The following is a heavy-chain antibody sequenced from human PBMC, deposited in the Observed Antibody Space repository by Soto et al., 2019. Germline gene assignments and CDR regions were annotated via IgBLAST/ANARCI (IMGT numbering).Heavy chain of an antibody. D-gene: IGHD3-22*01. V-gene: IGHV4-4*02. CDR2: IFHSGST. Sequence: TLSLTCDVSGGSISSGYWWSWVRQTPGKGLEWIGEIFHSGSTNYNPSLKSRVTISVDNSKNQFSLNLNSVTAADTAVYYCATHRGNTFGYSDYWGQGTLVTVSS. CDR3: ATHRGNTFGYSDY. J-gene: IGHJ4*02. CDR1: GGSISSGYW.